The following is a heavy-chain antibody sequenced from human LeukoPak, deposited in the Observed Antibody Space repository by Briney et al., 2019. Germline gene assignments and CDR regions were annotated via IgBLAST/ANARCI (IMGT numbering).Heavy chain of an antibody. Sequence: PSETLSLTCAVSGGSFSGYYWSWIRQPPGKGLEWIGEINHSGSTNYNPSLKSRVTISVDTSKNQCSLKLSSVTAADTAVYYCARRYPYRSFDYWGQGTLVTVSS. CDR1: GGSFSGYY. CDR2: INHSGST. CDR3: ARRYPYRSFDY. J-gene: IGHJ4*02. D-gene: IGHD2-2*02. V-gene: IGHV4-34*01.